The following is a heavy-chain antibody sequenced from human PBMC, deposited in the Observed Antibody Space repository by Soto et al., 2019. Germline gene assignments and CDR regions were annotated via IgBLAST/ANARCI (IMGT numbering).Heavy chain of an antibody. CDR1: GFTFSACV. CDR3: AKGLINGRWYAAD. Sequence: EVHLLESGGGLVQPGGSLRLSCGASGFTFSACVMSWVRQAPGRGLEWVSCISDSGTGTHYADSVQGRFTISRDNSKNTMYLQMNNLRAEDTGVYYCAKGLINGRWYAADWGQGTLVTVSS. D-gene: IGHD6-13*01. CDR2: ISDSGTGT. V-gene: IGHV3-23*01. J-gene: IGHJ4*02.